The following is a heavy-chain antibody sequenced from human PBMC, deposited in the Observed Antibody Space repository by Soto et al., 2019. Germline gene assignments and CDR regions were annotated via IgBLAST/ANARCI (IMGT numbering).Heavy chain of an antibody. CDR1: GGTFNSFS. V-gene: IGHV1-69*06. CDR2: IIPMSGRP. Sequence: QVQLVQSGAEVKTPGSSVKVSCKASGGTFNSFSIDWVRQAPGQGLEWMGGIIPMSGRPNYAQRFQGRVTFSAGKSTNTVYMEVNRLTYEDTAVYYCTRRGRESANWFDPWGQGTLVTVSS. CDR3: TRRGRESANWFDP. J-gene: IGHJ5*02.